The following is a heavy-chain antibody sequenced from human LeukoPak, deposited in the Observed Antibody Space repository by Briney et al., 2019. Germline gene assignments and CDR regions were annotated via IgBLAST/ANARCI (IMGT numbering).Heavy chain of an antibody. D-gene: IGHD5-24*01. CDR1: DGSFSISNHY. Sequence: PSETLSLTCTLSDGSFSISNHYCAWIRQPPGKGLEWIGSVSYSGRTYYNPALKSRLTISVDTSKNHFSLQLSSVTDADTAVYYCARRGGYKRPGVWYFDYWGQGTLVTVSS. CDR3: ARRGGYKRPGVWYFDY. V-gene: IGHV4-39*07. CDR2: VSYSGRT. J-gene: IGHJ4*02.